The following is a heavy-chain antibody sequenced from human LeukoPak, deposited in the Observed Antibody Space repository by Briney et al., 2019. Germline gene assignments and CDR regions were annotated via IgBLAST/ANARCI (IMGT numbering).Heavy chain of an antibody. Sequence: GGSLRLSCAASGFTFNNYAMIWVRQAPGKGLEWVSVISGSGNSTYYADSVKGRFTISRDNSKNTLYLQMNSLRAEDTAVYYCAHPSTPDYGGLDYWGQGTLVTVSS. D-gene: IGHD4-17*01. J-gene: IGHJ4*02. CDR3: AHPSTPDYGGLDY. CDR1: GFTFNNYA. V-gene: IGHV3-23*01. CDR2: ISGSGNST.